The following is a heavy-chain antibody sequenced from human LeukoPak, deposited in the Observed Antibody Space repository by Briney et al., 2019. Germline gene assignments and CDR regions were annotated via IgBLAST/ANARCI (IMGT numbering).Heavy chain of an antibody. CDR1: GFTFSSHA. J-gene: IGHJ4*02. Sequence: GGSLRLSCAASGFTFSSHAMHWVRQAPGKGLEWVAVISYDGSNKYYADSVKGRFTISRDNSKNTLYLQMNSLRAEDTAVYYCAGGAGWLIDYWGQGTLVTVSS. CDR2: ISYDGSNK. CDR3: AGGAGWLIDY. D-gene: IGHD3-16*01. V-gene: IGHV3-30-3*01.